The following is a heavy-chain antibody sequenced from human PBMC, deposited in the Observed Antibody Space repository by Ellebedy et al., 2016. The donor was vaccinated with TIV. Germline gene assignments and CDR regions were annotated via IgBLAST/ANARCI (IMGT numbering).Heavy chain of an antibody. CDR1: GGTFSSYA. D-gene: IGHD3-9*01. V-gene: IGHV1-69*13. CDR2: IIPIFGTA. J-gene: IGHJ3*02. Sequence: SVKVSCXASGGTFSSYAISWVRQAPGQGLEWMGGIIPIFGTANYAQKFQGRVTITADESTSTAYMELSSLRSEDTAVYYCARGYYDILTGLDAFDIWGQGTMVTVSS. CDR3: ARGYYDILTGLDAFDI.